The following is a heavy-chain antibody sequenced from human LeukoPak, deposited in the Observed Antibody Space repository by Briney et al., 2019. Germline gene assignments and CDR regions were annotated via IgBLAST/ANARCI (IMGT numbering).Heavy chain of an antibody. Sequence: GGSLRLSCAASGFTFSSYAMHWVRQAPGKGLEWVAVISYDGSNKYYADSVKGRFTISRDNSKNTLYLQMNSLRAGDTAVYYCASFLSGSYSFDYWGQGTLVTVSS. D-gene: IGHD1-26*01. CDR3: ASFLSGSYSFDY. CDR1: GFTFSSYA. CDR2: ISYDGSNK. V-gene: IGHV3-30*04. J-gene: IGHJ4*02.